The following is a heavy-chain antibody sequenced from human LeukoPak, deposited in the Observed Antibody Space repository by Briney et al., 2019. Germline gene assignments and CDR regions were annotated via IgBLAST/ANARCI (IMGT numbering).Heavy chain of an antibody. J-gene: IGHJ3*02. Sequence: GGSLRPSCVASGFIFSDYYMTWIRQAPGKGLEWVSYISSESDFIKYSDSVTGRFTISRDNAKNSVVLQMNSLRADDTAVYYCARHVDTAMPYESAFDIWGQGTMVTVSS. D-gene: IGHD5-18*01. CDR1: GFIFSDYY. CDR2: ISSESDFI. CDR3: ARHVDTAMPYESAFDI. V-gene: IGHV3-11*03.